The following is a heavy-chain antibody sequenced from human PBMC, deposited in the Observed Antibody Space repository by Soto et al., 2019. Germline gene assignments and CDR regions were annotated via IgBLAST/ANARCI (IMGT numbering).Heavy chain of an antibody. V-gene: IGHV3-30-3*01. CDR1: GFTFSSYA. Sequence: PGGSLRLSCAASGFTFSSYAMHWVRQAPGKGLEWVAVISYDGSNKYYADSVKGRFTISRDNSKNTLYLQMNSLRAEDTAVYYCARDMGSYFGVDCYPSDYYYYYGMDVWGQGTTVTVSS. CDR2: ISYDGSNK. D-gene: IGHD2-21*02. J-gene: IGHJ6*02. CDR3: ARDMGSYFGVDCYPSDYYYYYGMDV.